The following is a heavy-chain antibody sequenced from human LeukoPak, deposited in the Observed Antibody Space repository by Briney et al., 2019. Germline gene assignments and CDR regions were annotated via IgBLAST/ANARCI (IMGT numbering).Heavy chain of an antibody. D-gene: IGHD5-18*01. CDR3: ATELRGYSFGYDS. CDR2: ITVMSGTA. J-gene: IGHJ5*02. V-gene: IGHV1-69*05. Sequence: SVKVSCKASGGTFSSYAIAWVRQAPGQGLEWMGRITVMSGTANYAQKYQDRVTITTDESTRTSYMEVSSLRSEDTAVYFCATELRGYSFGYDSWGQGTLVTVSS. CDR1: GGTFSSYA.